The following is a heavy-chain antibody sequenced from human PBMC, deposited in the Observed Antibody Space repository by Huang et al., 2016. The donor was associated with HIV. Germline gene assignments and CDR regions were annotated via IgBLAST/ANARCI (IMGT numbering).Heavy chain of an antibody. D-gene: IGHD2-21*01. CDR1: GYTLTELS. J-gene: IGHJ3*02. V-gene: IGHV1-24*01. Sequence: QVQLVQSGAEVKKPGASVKVSCKVSGYTLTELSIHWVRQAPGKGLGWIGGFAPEPGETIYVQNFQGRFTMTEDTSTDTAYMELHSLRPEDTAVYYCAAGYDTYYDIWGQGTMVIASS. CDR3: AAGYDTYYDI. CDR2: FAPEPGET.